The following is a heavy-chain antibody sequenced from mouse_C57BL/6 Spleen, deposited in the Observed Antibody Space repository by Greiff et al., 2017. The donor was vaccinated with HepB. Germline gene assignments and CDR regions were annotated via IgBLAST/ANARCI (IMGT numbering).Heavy chain of an antibody. CDR2: IYPGSGST. Sequence: QVQLQQPGAELVKPGASVKMSCKASGYTFTSYWITWVKQRPGQGLEWIGDIYPGSGSTNYNEKFKSKATLTVDTSSSTAYMQLSSLTSEDSAVYYCARWVLYDGYSGYAMDYWGQGTSVTVSS. V-gene: IGHV1-55*01. CDR3: ARWVLYDGYSGYAMDY. J-gene: IGHJ4*01. D-gene: IGHD2-3*01. CDR1: GYTFTSYW.